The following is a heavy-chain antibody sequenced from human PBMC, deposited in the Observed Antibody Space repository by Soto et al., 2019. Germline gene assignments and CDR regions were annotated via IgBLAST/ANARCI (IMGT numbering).Heavy chain of an antibody. Sequence: SETLSLTCTVSGGSISSSSYYWGWIRQPPGKGLEWIGSIYYSGNTYYNPSLKSRVTISVDTSKNQFSLKLSSVTAADTAVYYCSRPNYYYDSSGYYFDYWGQGTLVTVS. D-gene: IGHD3-22*01. J-gene: IGHJ4*02. CDR2: IYYSGNT. CDR1: GGSISSSSYY. CDR3: SRPNYYYDSSGYYFDY. V-gene: IGHV4-39*01.